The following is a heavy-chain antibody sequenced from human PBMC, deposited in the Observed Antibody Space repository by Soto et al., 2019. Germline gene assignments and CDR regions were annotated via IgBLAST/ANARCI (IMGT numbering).Heavy chain of an antibody. V-gene: IGHV5-51*01. J-gene: IGHJ6*02. D-gene: IGHD3-3*01. Sequence: PGESLKISCKGSGYSFTSYWIGWVRQMPGKGLEWMGIIYPGDSDTRYSPSFQGQVTISADKSISTAYLQWSSLKASDTAMYYCARQGASDYDFWSGYSYYYGMDVWGQGTTVSVSS. CDR3: ARQGASDYDFWSGYSYYYGMDV. CDR2: IYPGDSDT. CDR1: GYSFTSYW.